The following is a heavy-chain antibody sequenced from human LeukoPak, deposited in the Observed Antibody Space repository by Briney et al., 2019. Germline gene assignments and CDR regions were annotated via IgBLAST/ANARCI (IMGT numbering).Heavy chain of an antibody. J-gene: IGHJ4*02. CDR3: ARVSSSGDYYDN. V-gene: IGHV1-2*02. CDR2: INPNSGDT. Sequence: ASVKVSCKASGYTFIAYYMHWVRQAPGQGLEWMGWINPNSGDTNYAQKFQGRVTMTRDPSISTAYMELSRLRSDDTAVYYCARVSSSGDYYDNWGQGTLVTVSS. D-gene: IGHD3-10*01. CDR1: GYTFIAYY.